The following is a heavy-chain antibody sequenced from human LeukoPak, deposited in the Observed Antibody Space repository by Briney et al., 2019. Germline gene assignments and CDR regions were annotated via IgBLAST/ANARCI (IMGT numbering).Heavy chain of an antibody. CDR2: IYSGGST. J-gene: IGHJ6*02. CDR3: AREFTSDYYGMDV. Sequence: GGSLRLSCAASGFTVSSNYMSWVRQAPGKGLGWVSVIYSGGSTYHADSVKGRFTISRDNSKNTLYLQMNSLRAEDTAMYYCAREFTSDYYGMDVWGQGTTVTVSS. CDR1: GFTVSSNY. V-gene: IGHV3-66*01.